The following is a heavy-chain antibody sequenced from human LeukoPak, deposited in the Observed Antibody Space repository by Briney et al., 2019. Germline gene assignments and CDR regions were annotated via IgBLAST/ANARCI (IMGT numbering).Heavy chain of an antibody. J-gene: IGHJ6*03. CDR3: ARSDFCSGYPPLYYYYMDV. Sequence: ASVKVSCKASGGTFSCYAISWVRQAPGQGLEWMGGIIPIFGTANYAQKFQGRVTITTDESTSTAYMELSSLRSEDTAVYYCARSDFCSGYPPLYYYYMDVWGKGTTVTVSS. V-gene: IGHV1-69*05. D-gene: IGHD3-3*01. CDR1: GGTFSCYA. CDR2: IIPIFGTA.